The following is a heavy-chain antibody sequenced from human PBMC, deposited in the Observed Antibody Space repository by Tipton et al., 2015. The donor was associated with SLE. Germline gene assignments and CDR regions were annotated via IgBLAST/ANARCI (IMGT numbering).Heavy chain of an antibody. Sequence: TLSLTCSVSGDSISSGAYYWGWIRQHPGKGLEWLGYIHDSGSTFYNPSLKSRITISVDTSKNQFSLKLRSVIAADTAVYYCARHPGASFDYWGQGTLVTVSS. CDR3: ARHPGASFDY. J-gene: IGHJ4*02. CDR2: IHDSGST. CDR1: GDSISSGAYY. V-gene: IGHV4-31*03.